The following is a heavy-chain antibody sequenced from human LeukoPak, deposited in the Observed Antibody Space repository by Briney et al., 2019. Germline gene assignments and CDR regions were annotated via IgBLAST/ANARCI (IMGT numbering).Heavy chain of an antibody. CDR3: ARVVAAAGRYYFDY. V-gene: IGHV1-69*04. Sequence: SVKVSCKASGGTFSSYAISWVRQAPGQGLEWMGRIIPILGIANYAQKFQGRVTITADKSTSTAYMELSSLRSEDTAVYYRARVVAAAGRYYFDYWGRGTLVTVSS. CDR1: GGTFSSYA. CDR2: IIPILGIA. J-gene: IGHJ4*02. D-gene: IGHD6-13*01.